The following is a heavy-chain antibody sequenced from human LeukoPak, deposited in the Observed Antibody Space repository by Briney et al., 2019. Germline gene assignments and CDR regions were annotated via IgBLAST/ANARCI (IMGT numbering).Heavy chain of an antibody. CDR1: GFTFSHYW. CDR3: ARDYNYGSGSHYSYYDY. Sequence: PGGSLRLSCAASGFTFSHYWMHWVRQAPGKGLVWVSHINTDGSSTTYADSVKGRFTISRDNAKNTLYLQMNSPRADDTAVYYCARDYNYGSGSHYSYYDYWGQGALVTVTS. D-gene: IGHD3-10*01. J-gene: IGHJ4*02. CDR2: INTDGSST. V-gene: IGHV3-74*01.